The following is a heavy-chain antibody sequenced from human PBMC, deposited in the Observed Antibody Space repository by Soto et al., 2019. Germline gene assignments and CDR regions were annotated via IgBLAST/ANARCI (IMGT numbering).Heavy chain of an antibody. Sequence: SLRLSCAASGFTFSSYAMSWVRQAPGKGLEWVSAISGSGGSKYYADSVKGRFTISRDNSKNTLYLQMNNLRAEDTAVYYFAEYPYCSGGSCYSGPYYYMDVWGKGTTVTVSS. CDR3: AEYPYCSGGSCYSGPYYYMDV. V-gene: IGHV3-23*01. CDR1: GFTFSSYA. D-gene: IGHD2-15*01. J-gene: IGHJ6*03. CDR2: ISGSGGSK.